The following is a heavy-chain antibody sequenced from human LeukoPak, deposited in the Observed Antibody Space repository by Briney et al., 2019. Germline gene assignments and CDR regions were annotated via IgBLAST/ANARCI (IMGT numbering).Heavy chain of an antibody. V-gene: IGHV3-23*01. CDR3: ANDEYSSPRPVRYYYYYYGMDV. Sequence: GGSLRLSCAASGFTFSSYAMSWVRQAPGKGLEWVSAISGSGGSTYYADSVKGRFTISRDNSKNTLYLQMNSLRAEDTAVYYCANDEYSSPRPVRYYYYYYGMDVWGQGTTVTVFS. D-gene: IGHD6-6*01. CDR1: GFTFSSYA. J-gene: IGHJ6*02. CDR2: ISGSGGST.